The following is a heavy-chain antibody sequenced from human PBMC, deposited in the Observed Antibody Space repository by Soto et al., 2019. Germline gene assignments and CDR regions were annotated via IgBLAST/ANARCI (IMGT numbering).Heavy chain of an antibody. D-gene: IGHD2-21*01. V-gene: IGHV3-9*01. CDR1: GVTFDDYA. CDR2: ISWNSGSI. CDR3: AKDLNVALNAFDI. Sequence: GGSLRLSCAASGVTFDDYAMHWVRQAPGKGLEWVSGISWNSGSIGYADSVKGRFTISRDNAKNSLYLQMNSLRAEDTALYYCAKDLNVALNAFDIWGQGTMVTVSS. J-gene: IGHJ3*02.